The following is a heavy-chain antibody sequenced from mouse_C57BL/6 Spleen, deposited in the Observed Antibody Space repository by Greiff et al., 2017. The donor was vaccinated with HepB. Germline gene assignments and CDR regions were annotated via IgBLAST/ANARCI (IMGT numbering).Heavy chain of an antibody. CDR1: GFTFSDYG. D-gene: IGHD2-4*01. V-gene: IGHV5-17*01. CDR2: ISSGSSTI. J-gene: IGHJ4*01. CDR3: ARRIYYDYGGPLMDY. Sequence: VQLKESGGGLVKPGGSLKLSCAASGFTFSDYGMHWVRQAPEKGLEWVAYISSGSSTIYYADTVKGRFTISRDNAKNTLFLQMTSLRSEDTAMYYCARRIYYDYGGPLMDYWGQGTSVTVSS.